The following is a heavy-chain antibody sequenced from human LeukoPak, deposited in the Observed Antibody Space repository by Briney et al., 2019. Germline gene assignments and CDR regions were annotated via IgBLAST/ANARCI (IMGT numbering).Heavy chain of an antibody. Sequence: GGSLRLSCAASGFTFSSYAMSWVRQAPGKGLEWVSAISGSGGSTYYADSVKGRFTISRDNSKNTLYLQMNSLRAEDTAVYYCARVPAAITDYYYMDVWGKGTTVTVSS. J-gene: IGHJ6*03. CDR3: ARVPAAITDYYYMDV. D-gene: IGHD2-2*01. CDR1: GFTFSSYA. V-gene: IGHV3-23*01. CDR2: ISGSGGST.